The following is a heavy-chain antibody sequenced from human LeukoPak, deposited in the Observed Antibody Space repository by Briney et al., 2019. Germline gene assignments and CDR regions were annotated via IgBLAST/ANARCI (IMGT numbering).Heavy chain of an antibody. V-gene: IGHV4-59*01. CDR1: GVSISSYY. CDR2: IYYSGST. D-gene: IGHD6-6*01. Sequence: PSETLSLTCTVSGVSISSYYWSWLRPPPGKGLEWFGYIYYSGSTNYNPSLKSRVTISVDTSKNQFSLQLSPVTAADTAVYYCARSRPPSDYYYIDVWGKGTTVTVSS. CDR3: ARSRPPSDYYYIDV. J-gene: IGHJ6*03.